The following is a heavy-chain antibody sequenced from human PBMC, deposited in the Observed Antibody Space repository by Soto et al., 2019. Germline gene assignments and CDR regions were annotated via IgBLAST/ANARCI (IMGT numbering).Heavy chain of an antibody. D-gene: IGHD3-22*01. J-gene: IGHJ4*02. Sequence: SETLSLTCTVSGGSISSVDYYWSWIRQPPGKGLEWIGYIYYSGSTYYNPSLKSRVTISVDTSKNQFSLKLSSVTAADTAVYYCARVGDYYYDSSGYTGHFDYWGQGTLVTVSS. V-gene: IGHV4-30-4*01. CDR3: ARVGDYYYDSSGYTGHFDY. CDR2: IYYSGST. CDR1: GGSISSVDYY.